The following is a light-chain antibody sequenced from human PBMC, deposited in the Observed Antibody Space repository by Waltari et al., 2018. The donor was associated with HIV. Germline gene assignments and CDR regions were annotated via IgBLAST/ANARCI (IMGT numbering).Light chain of an antibody. V-gene: IGLV2-8*01. CDR1: SSDVGGYNY. Sequence: QSALTQPPSASGSPGQSVTLSCTGTSSDVGGYNYVSWHQQHPGKAPKLMIYDVIKRPSGVPVRFSGSKSGNTASLTVPGLQPEDEADYYCSSHAGSKVVFGGGTRLTVL. CDR2: DVI. J-gene: IGLJ2*01. CDR3: SSHAGSKVV.